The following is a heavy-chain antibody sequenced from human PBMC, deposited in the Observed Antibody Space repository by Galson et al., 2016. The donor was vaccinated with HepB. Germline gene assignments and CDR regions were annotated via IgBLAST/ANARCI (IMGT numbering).Heavy chain of an antibody. Sequence: SLRLSCAASGFTFSSYSMNWVRQAPGKGLEWVSYISSSSSTTYYADSVKGRFTISRDNAKNSLYLQMNSLRDEDTAVYYCARDHGGWSILWRGTHWFDPWGQGTLVTVSS. J-gene: IGHJ5*02. CDR1: GFTFSSYS. D-gene: IGHD2-21*01. CDR2: ISSSSSTT. CDR3: ARDHGGWSILWRGTHWFDP. V-gene: IGHV3-48*02.